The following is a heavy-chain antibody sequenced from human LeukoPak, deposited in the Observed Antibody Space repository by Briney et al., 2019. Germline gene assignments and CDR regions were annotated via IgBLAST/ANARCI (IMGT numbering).Heavy chain of an antibody. J-gene: IGHJ6*02. D-gene: IGHD1-26*01. CDR2: IYYNGST. CDR1: GGSISNYY. V-gene: IGHV4-59*01. Sequence: TSETLSLTCTVSGGSISNYYWSWIRQPPGKGLEWTGYIYYNGSTNYNPSLKSRVTISVDTSKNQFSLKLSSVTAADTAVYYCARVGGTNYYYYGMDVWGQGTTVTVSS. CDR3: ARVGGTNYYYYGMDV.